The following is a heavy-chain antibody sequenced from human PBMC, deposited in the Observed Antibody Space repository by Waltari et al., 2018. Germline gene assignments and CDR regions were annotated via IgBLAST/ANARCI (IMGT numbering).Heavy chain of an antibody. D-gene: IGHD3-10*01. CDR3: ARNLGGFDP. Sequence: QVQLVQSGAEVKKPGASVKVSCKASGYTFTRYAIHWVRQAPGQRVEWMGWINAANGNTKYSEKFQGGVTFTRDTSASTAYMELSSLKSEDTAVYYCARNLGGFDPWGQGTLVIVSS. CDR2: INAANGNT. J-gene: IGHJ5*02. V-gene: IGHV1-3*01. CDR1: GYTFTRYA.